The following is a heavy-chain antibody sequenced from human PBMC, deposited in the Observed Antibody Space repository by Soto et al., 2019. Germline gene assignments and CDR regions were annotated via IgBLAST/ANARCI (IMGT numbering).Heavy chain of an antibody. Sequence: ASVKVSCKVSGYTPTELSMHWVRQAPGQGLEWMGGFEPEDGETIYAQKFQGRVTMTEDTSTDTAYMELSSLRSEDTAVYYCATPCGGDCYPGGNWFDPWGQGTLVTVSS. V-gene: IGHV1-24*01. J-gene: IGHJ5*02. CDR2: FEPEDGET. CDR3: ATPCGGDCYPGGNWFDP. CDR1: GYTPTELS. D-gene: IGHD2-21*02.